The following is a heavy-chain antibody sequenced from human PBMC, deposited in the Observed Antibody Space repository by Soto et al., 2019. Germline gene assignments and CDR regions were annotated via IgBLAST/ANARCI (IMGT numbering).Heavy chain of an antibody. J-gene: IGHJ4*02. Sequence: VASVKVSCKASGYTFTSYGISWVRQAPGQGLEWMGWISAYNGNTNYAQKLQGRVIMTTDTSTSTAYMELRSLRSDDTAVYYCARDILYYYDSSGPVWGQGTLVTVSS. D-gene: IGHD3-22*01. CDR3: ARDILYYYDSSGPV. CDR2: ISAYNGNT. CDR1: GYTFTSYG. V-gene: IGHV1-18*01.